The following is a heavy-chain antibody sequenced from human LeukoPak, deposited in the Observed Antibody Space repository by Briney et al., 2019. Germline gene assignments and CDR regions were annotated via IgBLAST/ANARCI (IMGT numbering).Heavy chain of an antibody. J-gene: IGHJ4*02. Sequence: GGSLRLTCAASGFIFSDYAMGWVSQAPGKGLEWVSAIFGGGAGSYSAASVKGRFTISRDNSKNTLYLQMTSLRADDTAVYYCAKFEGHPWGTYHHDYWGQGTLVTVSS. CDR2: IFGGGAGS. D-gene: IGHD3-16*01. CDR1: GFIFSDYA. CDR3: AKFEGHPWGTYHHDY. V-gene: IGHV3-23*01.